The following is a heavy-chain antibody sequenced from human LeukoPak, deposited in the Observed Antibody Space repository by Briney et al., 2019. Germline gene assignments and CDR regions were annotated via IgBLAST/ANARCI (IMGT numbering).Heavy chain of an antibody. Sequence: SETLSLTCTVSGGSISRYYWSWIRQPPGKGLEWIGYIYSSGSTNYNPSLKSRVTISVDTSKNQHSLKLRPVTAADTAVYFCARHSAYSSGWFHYWGQGTLVTVSS. CDR2: IYSSGST. CDR3: ARHSAYSSGWFHY. J-gene: IGHJ4*02. D-gene: IGHD6-19*01. CDR1: GGSISRYY. V-gene: IGHV4-59*08.